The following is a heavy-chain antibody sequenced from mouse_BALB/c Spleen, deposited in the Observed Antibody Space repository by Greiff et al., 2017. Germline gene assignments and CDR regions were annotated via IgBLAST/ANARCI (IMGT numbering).Heavy chain of an antibody. CDR1: GFTFSNYW. CDR2: IRLKSNNYAT. V-gene: IGHV6-6*02. J-gene: IGHJ4*01. Sequence: EVKLVESGGGLVQPGGSMKLSCVASGFTFSNYWMNWVRQSPEKGLEWVAEIRLKSNNYATHYAESVKGRFTISRDDSKSSVYLQMNNLRAEDTGIYYCTRFYYDYDVGAMDYWGQGTSVTVSS. D-gene: IGHD2-4*01. CDR3: TRFYYDYDVGAMDY.